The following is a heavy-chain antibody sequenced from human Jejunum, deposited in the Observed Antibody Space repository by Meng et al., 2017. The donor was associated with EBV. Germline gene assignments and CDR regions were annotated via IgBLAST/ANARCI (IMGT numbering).Heavy chain of an antibody. J-gene: IGHJ4*02. V-gene: IGHV3-74*03. CDR3: ARNYRDY. CDR1: GFTFMTYW. Sequence: VKVVESGVGLVQPGGSLRLSCAASGFTFMTYWMHWVRQTPGKGLEWVSRINNDGSTTQYADSVRGRFTISRDNAKSTLYLQMNSLTAEDTAVYYCARNYRDYWGQGTLVTVSS. CDR2: INNDGSTT. D-gene: IGHD4-11*01.